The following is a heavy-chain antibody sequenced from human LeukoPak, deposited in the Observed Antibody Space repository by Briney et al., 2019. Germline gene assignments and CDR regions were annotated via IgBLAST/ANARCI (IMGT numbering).Heavy chain of an antibody. Sequence: SQTLSLTCTVSGGSISSGSYYWSWIRQPAGKGLEWIGRIYTSGSTNYNPSLKSRVTISVDTSKNQFSLKLSSVTAADTAVYYCARDYYDSSGYYPTYFDYWGQGTLVTVSS. V-gene: IGHV4-61*02. J-gene: IGHJ4*02. CDR1: GGSISSGSYY. D-gene: IGHD3-22*01. CDR2: IYTSGST. CDR3: ARDYYDSSGYYPTYFDY.